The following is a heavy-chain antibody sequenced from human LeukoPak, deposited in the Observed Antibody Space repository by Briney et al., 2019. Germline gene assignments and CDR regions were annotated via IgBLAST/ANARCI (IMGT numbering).Heavy chain of an antibody. V-gene: IGHV4-34*01. CDR2: INHSGST. D-gene: IGHD6-19*01. J-gene: IGHJ3*02. CDR1: GGSFSGYY. Sequence: KASETLSLTCAVYGGSFSGYYWSWIRQPPGKGLEWIGEINHSGSTSYNPSLKSRVTISVDTSKNQFSLKLSSVTAADTAVYYCARESSIAVAGPHAFDIWGQGTMVTVSS. CDR3: ARESSIAVAGPHAFDI.